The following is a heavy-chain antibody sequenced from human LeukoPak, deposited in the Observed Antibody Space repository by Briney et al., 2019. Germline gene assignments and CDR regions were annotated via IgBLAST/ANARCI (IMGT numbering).Heavy chain of an antibody. Sequence: GGSLRLSCAASGFSFSDYYMSWNRQAPGKGLEWISYISSSGSSIYYADSVKGRFTISRDNAKNSLYLQMNSLRAEDTAVYYCARVDSYNWVHPWGQGTLVTVSS. CDR3: ARVDSYNWVHP. V-gene: IGHV3-11*04. J-gene: IGHJ5*02. CDR1: GFSFSDYY. CDR2: ISSSGSSI. D-gene: IGHD3-22*01.